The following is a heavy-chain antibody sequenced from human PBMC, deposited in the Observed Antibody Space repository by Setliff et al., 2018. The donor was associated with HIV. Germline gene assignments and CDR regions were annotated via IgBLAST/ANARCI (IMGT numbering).Heavy chain of an antibody. CDR3: ESGATLLPGYSDRWEYFSMDV. D-gene: IGHD5-12*01. Sequence: PSDTLSLTCTVSGGSISSGGYYWSWIRQHPGKGLEWIGEINHSGSTHYNPPLKRRATISVDTSKNQFSLRLNSMTAADTAVYYCESGATLLPGYSDRWEYFSMDVWGKGTTVTVS. V-gene: IGHV4-31*03. CDR1: GGSISSGGYY. CDR2: INHSGST. J-gene: IGHJ6*03.